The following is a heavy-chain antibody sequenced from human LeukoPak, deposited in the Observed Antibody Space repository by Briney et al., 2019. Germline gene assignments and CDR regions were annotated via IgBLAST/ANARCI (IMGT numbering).Heavy chain of an antibody. J-gene: IGHJ4*02. CDR1: GFTFSSYA. D-gene: IGHD3-9*01. V-gene: IGHV3-23*01. Sequence: GGSLRLSCAASGFTFSSYAMSWVRQAPGKGLEWVSAISGSGGSTYYADSVKGRFTISRDNSKNTLYLQMDSLRAEDTAVYYCAKLHNFGWLPGPGSGWGQGTLVTVSS. CDR3: AKLHNFGWLPGPGSG. CDR2: ISGSGGST.